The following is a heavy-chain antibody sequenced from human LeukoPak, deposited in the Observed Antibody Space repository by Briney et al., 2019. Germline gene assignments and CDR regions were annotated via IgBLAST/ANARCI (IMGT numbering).Heavy chain of an antibody. J-gene: IGHJ3*02. CDR2: VHYSGST. Sequence: SETLSLTCTVSGGSISSYYWSWIRQPPGKGLEWIGYVHYSGSTYYNAPLKSRVTVSVDTSKNQFSLKVSSVTAADTAVYYCARRVGHSYGVTGAGAFDIWGQGTMVTVSS. V-gene: IGHV4-59*01. D-gene: IGHD5-18*01. CDR3: ARRVGHSYGVTGAGAFDI. CDR1: GGSISSYY.